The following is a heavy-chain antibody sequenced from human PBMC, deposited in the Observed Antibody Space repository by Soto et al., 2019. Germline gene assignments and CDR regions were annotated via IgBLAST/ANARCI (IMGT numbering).Heavy chain of an antibody. Sequence: QLQLQESGPGLVKPSETLSLTCTVSGGSISSTTYYWGWIRQPPGKGLEWIGTIYYSGRTYYNPSLESRVTISVLPSKTQFPLQMHLVTAADTAVYYCVGHSSLGSGYYPWGQGTMVTVSP. CDR3: VGHSSLGSGYYP. CDR2: IYYSGRT. CDR1: GGSISSTTYY. J-gene: IGHJ3*01. V-gene: IGHV4-39*01. D-gene: IGHD3-22*01.